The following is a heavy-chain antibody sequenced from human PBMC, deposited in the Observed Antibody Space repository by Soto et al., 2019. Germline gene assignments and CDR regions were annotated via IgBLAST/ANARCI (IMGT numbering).Heavy chain of an antibody. CDR1: GFTFASHA. V-gene: IGHV3-23*01. J-gene: IGHJ4*02. Sequence: PGGSLRLSCAASGFTFASHAMSWVRQAPGKGLEWVSGISANGGRANYADSVKGRFSLSRDNSKSTMFLQMESLTAEETAIYYCASWVIALGGTGYFRHWGQGTMVTVSS. CDR3: ASWVIALGGTGYFRH. D-gene: IGHD6-19*01. CDR2: ISANGGRA.